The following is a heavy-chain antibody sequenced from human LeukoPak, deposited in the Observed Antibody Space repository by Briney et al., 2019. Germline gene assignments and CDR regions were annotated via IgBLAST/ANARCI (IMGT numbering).Heavy chain of an antibody. CDR3: AGHHPRNTVDF. D-gene: IGHD2/OR15-2a*01. CDR1: GGSFSGYY. J-gene: IGHJ4*02. V-gene: IGHV4-34*01. Sequence: SETLSLTCAVYGGSFSGYYWSWIRQPPGKGLEWIGEINHSGSTNYNPSLKSRVTISVDTSKNQFSLKLSSVTAADTAVYYCAGHHPRNTVDFWGREPWSPSPQ. CDR2: INHSGST.